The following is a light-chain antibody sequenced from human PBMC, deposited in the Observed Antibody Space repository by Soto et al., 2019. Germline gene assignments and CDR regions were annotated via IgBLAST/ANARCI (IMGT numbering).Light chain of an antibody. Sequence: QSVLTQPASVSGSPGQPITISCTGTSSDLAIYNYVSWYQQHPGKAPTVLIYEGTKRPSGVSNRFSGSKSGNTASLTISGLQTEDEADYYCYSFAGSTTFSYVFGPGTKVTVL. CDR1: SSDLAIYNY. CDR3: YSFAGSTTFSYV. J-gene: IGLJ1*01. V-gene: IGLV2-23*03. CDR2: EGT.